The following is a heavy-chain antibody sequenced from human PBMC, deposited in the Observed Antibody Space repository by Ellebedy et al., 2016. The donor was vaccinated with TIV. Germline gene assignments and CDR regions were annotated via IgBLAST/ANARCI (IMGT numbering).Heavy chain of an antibody. V-gene: IGHV1-2*02. CDR1: GYPFIGNY. Sequence: AASVKVSCKASGYPFIGNYIHWMRQAPGQGLEWMGWINPTSGAPTYAQNFQGRIALTRDTSANTAYMDLSSLRSDDTAVYFCARGGGVRSLGPGRAGLDVWGQGTTVIVSS. CDR3: ARGGGVRSLGPGRAGLDV. D-gene: IGHD3-3*01. CDR2: INPTSGAP. J-gene: IGHJ6*02.